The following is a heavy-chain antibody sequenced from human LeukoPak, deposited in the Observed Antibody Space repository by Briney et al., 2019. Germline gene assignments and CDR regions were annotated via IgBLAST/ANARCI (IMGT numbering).Heavy chain of an antibody. CDR3: ARVGSGYLGALDY. CDR1: GFTFDDYG. V-gene: IGHV3-20*04. J-gene: IGHJ4*02. Sequence: TGGFLRLSCAASGFTFDDYGMSWVRQAPGKGLEWVSGINWNGGSTGYADSVKGRFTISRDNAKNSLYLQMNSLRAEDTALYYCARVGSGYLGALDYWGQGTLVTVSS. D-gene: IGHD3-22*01. CDR2: INWNGGST.